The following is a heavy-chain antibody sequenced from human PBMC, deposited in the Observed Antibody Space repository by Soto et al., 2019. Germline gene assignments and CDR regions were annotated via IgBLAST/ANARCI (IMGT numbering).Heavy chain of an antibody. J-gene: IGHJ4*02. CDR2: INPNSGDT. V-gene: IGHV1-2*02. CDR3: ATRYSYAQF. D-gene: IGHD5-18*01. CDR1: GYAFTGYY. Sequence: ASVKVSCKPSGYAFTGYYIHWVRQAPGQGLEWMGWINPNSGDTNYAQKFQGRVTMTRDTSFSTAYMELSSLRSDDAAVYYCATRYSYAQFWGQGTFVTVSS.